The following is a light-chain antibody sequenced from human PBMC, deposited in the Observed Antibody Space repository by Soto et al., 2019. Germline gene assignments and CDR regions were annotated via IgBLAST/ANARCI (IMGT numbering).Light chain of an antibody. V-gene: IGKV3-15*01. Sequence: TQSPATLSVSPGERATLSCRASQSVSSNLAWYQQKPGQAPRLLIYGASTRATGIPARFSGSGSGTEFTLTISGLQSEDFAVYYCQQYNNWTRTFGQGTKVDI. J-gene: IGKJ1*01. CDR2: GAS. CDR1: QSVSSN. CDR3: QQYNNWTRT.